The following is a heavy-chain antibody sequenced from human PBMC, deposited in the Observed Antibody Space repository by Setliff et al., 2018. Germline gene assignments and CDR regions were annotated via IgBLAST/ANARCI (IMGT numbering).Heavy chain of an antibody. J-gene: IGHJ4*02. Sequence: SETLSLTCGVSFSGYYWGWIRQPPGKGLEWIGSIYHSGSTYYNPSLKSRVTISVDTSKNQFSLKLSSVTAADTAVYYCARVAVAVDYWGQGTLVTVSS. CDR2: IYHSGST. CDR3: ARVAVAVDY. CDR1: FSGYY. D-gene: IGHD6-13*01. V-gene: IGHV4-38-2*01.